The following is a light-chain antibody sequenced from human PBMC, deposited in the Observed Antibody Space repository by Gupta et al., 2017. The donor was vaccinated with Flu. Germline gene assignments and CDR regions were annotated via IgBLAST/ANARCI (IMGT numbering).Light chain of an antibody. CDR3: ILFVGSGIWV. J-gene: IGLJ3*02. Sequence: QTVVTQESSFSVSPGGTVTLTCGLTSGSVSTGYFPSWYQQTPGPPQRPLIYNKNSRSAGVPDRFSGSIRGNTAALTITGAQEDEESNYYCILFVGSGIWVFGGGTKLTVL. V-gene: IGLV8-61*01. CDR1: SGSVSTGYF. CDR2: NKN.